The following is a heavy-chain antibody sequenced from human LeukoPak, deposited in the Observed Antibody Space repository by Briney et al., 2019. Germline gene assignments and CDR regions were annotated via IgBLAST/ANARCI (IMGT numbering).Heavy chain of an antibody. J-gene: IGHJ4*02. V-gene: IGHV1-2*02. CDR2: INPNSGGT. CDR1: GYTFTGDY. CDR3: AREGIQVWLLGAY. Sequence: ASVKVSLNSSGYTFTGDYMHWVRQAPGQGLEWMGWINPNSGGTNYAQKFQGRVTMTRDTSISTAYMELSRLRSDDTAVYYCAREGIQVWLLGAYWGQGTLVTVSS. D-gene: IGHD5-18*01.